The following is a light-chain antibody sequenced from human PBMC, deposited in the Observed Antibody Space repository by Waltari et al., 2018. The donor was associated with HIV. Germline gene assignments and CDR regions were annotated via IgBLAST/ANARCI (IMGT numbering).Light chain of an antibody. J-gene: IGLJ3*02. CDR1: SSAVGGYNY. CDR3: SSYRSSSTWV. V-gene: IGLV2-14*03. Sequence: QSALTQPASVSGSPGQSITISCTGTSSAVGGYNYVSWYQQHTGKAPKLMIYDVSNRPSGVSNRFSGSKSGNTASLTISGLQAEDEADYYCSSYRSSSTWVFGGGTKLTVL. CDR2: DVS.